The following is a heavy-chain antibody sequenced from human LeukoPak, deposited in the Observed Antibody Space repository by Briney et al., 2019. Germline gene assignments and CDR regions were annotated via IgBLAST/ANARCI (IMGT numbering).Heavy chain of an antibody. Sequence: GGSLRLSCAASGFTFSSYGMHWVRQAPGKGLEWVAFIQYDGSNKYYADSVKGRFTISRDNSKNTLYLQMNSLRAEDTAVYYCAKHKYSSSPAWFDPWGQGTLVTVSS. CDR1: GFTFSSYG. V-gene: IGHV3-30*02. D-gene: IGHD6-6*01. CDR2: IQYDGSNK. CDR3: AKHKYSSSPAWFDP. J-gene: IGHJ5*02.